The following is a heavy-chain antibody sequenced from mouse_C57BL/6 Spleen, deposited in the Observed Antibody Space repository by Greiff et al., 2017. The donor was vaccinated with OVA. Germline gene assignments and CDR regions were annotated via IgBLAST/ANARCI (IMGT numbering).Heavy chain of an antibody. CDR1: GYTFTSYW. D-gene: IGHD2-2*01. CDR3: ATSTMVTTRAMDY. Sequence: VKLQQPGAELVKPGASVKLSCKASGYTFTSYWMHWVKQRPGRGLEWIGRIDPNSGGTKYNEKFKSKATLTVDKPSSTAYMQLSSLTSEDSAVYYCATSTMVTTRAMDYWGQGTSVTVSS. CDR2: IDPNSGGT. J-gene: IGHJ4*01. V-gene: IGHV1-72*01.